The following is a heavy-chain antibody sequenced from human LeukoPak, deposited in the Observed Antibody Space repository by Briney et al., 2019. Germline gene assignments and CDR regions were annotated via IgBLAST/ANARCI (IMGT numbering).Heavy chain of an antibody. Sequence: GGSLRLSCAASGFTCSNYWMSWVRQAPGKGLEWVASIKQDGTETYNVDPVKGRFTISRDNAKNSVYLQMNSLRAEDTAVYYCARDREDYGDSNYYYYYGMDVWGQGTTVTVSS. CDR2: IKQDGTET. CDR3: ARDREDYGDSNYYYYYGMDV. J-gene: IGHJ6*02. V-gene: IGHV3-7*01. CDR1: GFTCSNYW. D-gene: IGHD4-17*01.